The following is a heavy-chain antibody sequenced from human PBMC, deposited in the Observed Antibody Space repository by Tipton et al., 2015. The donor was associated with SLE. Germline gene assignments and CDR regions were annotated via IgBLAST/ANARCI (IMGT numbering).Heavy chain of an antibody. CDR1: GINFRNSI. Sequence: SLRLSCAASGINFRNSIMHWVRQAPGKGLEWAAGMSFDGSTYYVGSVQGRLTISRDDSRNTLYLQMDSLKTEDTAVYYCTRDLGDYDYIWGSYHHYYYYGMDVWGQGTTVTVSS. J-gene: IGHJ6*02. V-gene: IGHV3-30*03. D-gene: IGHD3-16*02. CDR2: MSFDGST. CDR3: TRDLGDYDYIWGSYHHYYYYGMDV.